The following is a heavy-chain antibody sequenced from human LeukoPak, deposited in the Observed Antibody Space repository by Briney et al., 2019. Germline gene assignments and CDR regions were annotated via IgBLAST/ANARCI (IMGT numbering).Heavy chain of an antibody. J-gene: IGHJ4*02. D-gene: IGHD3-22*01. CDR2: ISYDGSNK. CDR3: AKGGYYDSSGYTGY. CDR1: GFTFSSYG. Sequence: PGGSLRLSCAASGFTFSSYGMHWVRQAPGKGLEWVAVISYDGSNKYYADSVKGRFTISRDNSKNTLYLQMNSLRAEDTAVYYCAKGGYYDSSGYTGYCGQGTLVTVSS. V-gene: IGHV3-30*18.